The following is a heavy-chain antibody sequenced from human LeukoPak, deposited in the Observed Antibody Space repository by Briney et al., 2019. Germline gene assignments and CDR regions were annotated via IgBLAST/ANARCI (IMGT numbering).Heavy chain of an antibody. D-gene: IGHD2-21*02. Sequence: SETLSLTCAVYGGSFSGYYWSWIRQPPGKGLEWIGEINHSGSTNYNPSLKSRVTISVDTSKNQFSLKLSSVTAADTAVYYCARVVVVTAIDITFDYWGQGTLVTVSS. V-gene: IGHV4-34*01. CDR2: INHSGST. CDR3: ARVVVVTAIDITFDY. J-gene: IGHJ4*02. CDR1: GGSFSGYY.